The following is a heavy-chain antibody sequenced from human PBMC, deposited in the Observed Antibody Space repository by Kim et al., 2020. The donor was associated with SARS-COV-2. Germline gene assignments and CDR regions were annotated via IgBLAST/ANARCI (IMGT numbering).Heavy chain of an antibody. D-gene: IGHD3-9*01. V-gene: IGHV3-30*04. CDR2: ISYDETYK. CDR1: GFILTGFA. Sequence: GGSLRLSCATSGFILTGFAMHWVRQAPGKGPEWVAMISYDETYKYYADSVKGRFTISRDISSNTVYLQMKTLTADDTAVYYCARERTGYYEEFRGQGTVVTVSS. J-gene: IGHJ4*02. CDR3: ARERTGYYEEF.